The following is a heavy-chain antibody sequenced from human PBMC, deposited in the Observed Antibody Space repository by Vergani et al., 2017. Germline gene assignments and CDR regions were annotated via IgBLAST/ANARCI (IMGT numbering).Heavy chain of an antibody. CDR2: INHSGST. D-gene: IGHD5/OR15-5a*01. J-gene: IGHJ3*02. CDR3: ACVKNDAFDI. V-gene: IGHV4-34*01. Sequence: QVQLQQWGAGLLKPSETLSLTCAVYGGSFSGYYWSWIRQPPGKGLEWIGEINHSGSTNYNPSLKSRVTISVDTSKNQISLKLSSVTAADTAVYYWACVKNDAFDIWGQGTMVTVSS. CDR1: GGSFSGYY.